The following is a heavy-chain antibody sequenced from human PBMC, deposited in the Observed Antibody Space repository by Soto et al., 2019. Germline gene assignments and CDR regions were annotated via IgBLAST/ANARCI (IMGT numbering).Heavy chain of an antibody. D-gene: IGHD2-15*01. V-gene: IGHV1-69*13. Sequence: SVKVSCKASGGTFSSYAISWVRQAPGQGLEWMGGIIPIFGTANYAQKFQGRVTITADESTSTADMELSSLRSEDTAVYYCARDTEYCSGGSCYGRGVDYWGQGTLVTVSS. J-gene: IGHJ4*02. CDR3: ARDTEYCSGGSCYGRGVDY. CDR2: IIPIFGTA. CDR1: GGTFSSYA.